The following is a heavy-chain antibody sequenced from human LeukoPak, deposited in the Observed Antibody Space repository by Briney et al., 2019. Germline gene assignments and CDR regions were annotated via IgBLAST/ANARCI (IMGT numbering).Heavy chain of an antibody. J-gene: IGHJ4*02. D-gene: IGHD6-6*01. Sequence: SETLSLTCAVYGGSFSGYYWSWIRQPPGKGLEWIGSIYNKVSTHYNPSLKSRVTMSVDTSRSQFSLKLTSMTAADTAIYYCARNGSSSYFDTWGQGILVTVSS. CDR2: IYNKVST. V-gene: IGHV4-34*01. CDR1: GGSFSGYY. CDR3: ARNGSSSYFDT.